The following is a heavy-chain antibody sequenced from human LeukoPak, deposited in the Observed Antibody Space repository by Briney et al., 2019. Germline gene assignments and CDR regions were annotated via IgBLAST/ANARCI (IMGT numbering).Heavy chain of an antibody. CDR3: ARAGVGYCSSISCYGPYYYYMDV. D-gene: IGHD2-2*01. CDR1: GGTFSSYA. J-gene: IGHJ6*03. V-gene: IGHV1-69*01. Sequence: GSSVKVSCKASGGTFSSYAISWVRQAPGQGLEWMGGIIPIFGTANYAQKFQGRVTITADESTSTAYMELSSLRSEDTAVYYCARAGVGYCSSISCYGPYYYYMDVWGKGTTVTVSS. CDR2: IIPIFGTA.